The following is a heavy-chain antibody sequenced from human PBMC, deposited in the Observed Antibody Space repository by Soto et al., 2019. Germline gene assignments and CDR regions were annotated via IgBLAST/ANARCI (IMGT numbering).Heavy chain of an antibody. Sequence: ASVKVSCKVSGYTLTELSMHWVRQAPGKGLERIGGFDPEDGETIYAQKFQGRVTMTEDTSTDTAYMELSSLRSEDTAVYYCARYIRTKRGYSGYDYYYYGMDVWGQGTTVTVSS. CDR3: ARYIRTKRGYSGYDYYYYGMDV. V-gene: IGHV1-24*01. CDR2: FDPEDGET. CDR1: GYTLTELS. D-gene: IGHD5-12*01. J-gene: IGHJ6*02.